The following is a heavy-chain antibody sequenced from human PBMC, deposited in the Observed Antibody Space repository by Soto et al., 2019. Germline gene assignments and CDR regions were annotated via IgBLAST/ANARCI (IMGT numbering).Heavy chain of an antibody. CDR2: IKSKTDGGTT. CDR1: GFTFSNAW. Sequence: EVQLVESGGGLVKPGGSLRLSCAASGFTFSNAWMNWVRQAPGKGLEWVGRIKSKTDGGTTDYAALVNGRFTITRDDSTNTLYLQMYSLEFDDTAVYYWTAPCLVPSDCRYCGMDVRGQGTTVTVSS. V-gene: IGHV3-15*07. CDR3: TAPCLVPSDCRYCGMDV. D-gene: IGHD2-21*02. J-gene: IGHJ6*02.